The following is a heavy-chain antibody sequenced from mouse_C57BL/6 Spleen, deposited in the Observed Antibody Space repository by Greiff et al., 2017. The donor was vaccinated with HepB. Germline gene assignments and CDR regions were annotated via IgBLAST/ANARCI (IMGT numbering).Heavy chain of an antibody. V-gene: IGHV14-3*01. Sequence: VQLQQSVAELVRPGASVKLSCTASGFNIKNTYMHWVKQRPEQGLEWIGRIDPANGNTKYAPKFQGKATITADTSSNTAYLQLSSLTSEDTAIYYCARTLITTVVAGYYAMDYWGQGTSVTVSS. CDR1: GFNIKNTY. D-gene: IGHD1-1*01. J-gene: IGHJ4*01. CDR2: IDPANGNT. CDR3: ARTLITTVVAGYYAMDY.